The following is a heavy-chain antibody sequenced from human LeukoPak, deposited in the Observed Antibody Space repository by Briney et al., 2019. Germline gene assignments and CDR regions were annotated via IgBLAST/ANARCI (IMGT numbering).Heavy chain of an antibody. Sequence: GGSLRLSCAASGFTFSSYAMSWVRQAPGKGLEWVSAISGSGGSTYYADSVKGRFTISRDNSKNTLYLQMNSLRAEDTAVYYCASGGDYVAYYYYYMDVWGKGTTVTVSS. J-gene: IGHJ6*03. CDR1: GFTFSSYA. CDR3: ASGGDYVAYYYYYMDV. V-gene: IGHV3-23*01. CDR2: ISGSGGST. D-gene: IGHD4-17*01.